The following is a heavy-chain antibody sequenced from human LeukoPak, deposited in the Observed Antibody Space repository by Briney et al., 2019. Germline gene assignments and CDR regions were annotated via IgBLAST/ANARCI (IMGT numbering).Heavy chain of an antibody. V-gene: IGHV4-31*03. CDR3: ASGGYSSSWYGEYWFDP. J-gene: IGHJ5*02. CDR2: IYYSGST. D-gene: IGHD6-13*01. Sequence: SETLSLTCTVSGGSISSGGYYLSWIRQHPGKGLEWIGYIYYSGSTYYNPSLKSRVTISVDTSKNQFSLKLSSVTAADTAVYYCASGGYSSSWYGEYWFDPWGQGTLVTVSS. CDR1: GGSISSGGYY.